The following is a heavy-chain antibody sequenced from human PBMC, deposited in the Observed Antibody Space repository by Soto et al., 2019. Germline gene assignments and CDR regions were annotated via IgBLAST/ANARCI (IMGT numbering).Heavy chain of an antibody. J-gene: IGHJ5*02. CDR2: INHSGST. V-gene: IGHV4-34*01. Sequence: LSLTCSVYGGSFIGYYWSWISQPPWKGLEWIGEINHSGSTNYNPSLKSRVTISVDTSKNQFSLKLSSVTAADTAVYYCARAPPYYDFWSGYYGSHWFDHWGQGTLVTVPS. CDR3: ARAPPYYDFWSGYYGSHWFDH. D-gene: IGHD3-3*01. CDR1: GGSFIGYY.